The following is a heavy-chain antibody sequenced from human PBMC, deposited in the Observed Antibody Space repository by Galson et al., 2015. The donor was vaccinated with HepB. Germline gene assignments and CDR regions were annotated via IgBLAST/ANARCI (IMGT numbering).Heavy chain of an antibody. CDR3: TGAAASKRSDYYFDH. J-gene: IGHJ4*02. Sequence: SLRLSCAVSGFDFRTYGIHWVRQAPGKGLEWVALMWYDGRNKFYADSVRGRFTISRDISRNTVFLQMNSLRVEDTAVYYCTGAAASKRSDYYFDHWGRGTLVTVSS. CDR1: GFDFRTYG. V-gene: IGHV3-33*01. CDR2: MWYDGRNK. D-gene: IGHD6-13*01.